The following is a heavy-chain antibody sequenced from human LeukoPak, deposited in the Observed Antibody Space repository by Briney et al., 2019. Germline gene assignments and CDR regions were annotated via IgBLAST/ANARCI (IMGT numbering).Heavy chain of an antibody. Sequence: GSSVKVSCKASGGTFSSYAISWVRQAPGQGLEWMGGIIPIFGTASYAQKFQGRVTITADESTSTAYMELSSLRSEDAAVYYCARYGDLSANWNDEGDAFDIWGQGTMVTVSS. CDR2: IIPIFGTA. V-gene: IGHV1-69*01. CDR1: GGTFSSYA. CDR3: ARYGDLSANWNDEGDAFDI. J-gene: IGHJ3*02. D-gene: IGHD1-1*01.